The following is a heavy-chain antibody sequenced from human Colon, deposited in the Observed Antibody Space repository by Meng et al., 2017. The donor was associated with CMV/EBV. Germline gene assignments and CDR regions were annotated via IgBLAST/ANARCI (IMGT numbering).Heavy chain of an antibody. V-gene: IGHV3-21*06. Sequence: GESLKISCAASGFTFSSYSLNWVRQAPGKGLEWVSSISHTSDTYYADSLKGRFTLSRDNAQNSVYLQMTSLRADDTAVYYCARGRYCSSSSCSYYYYYGMDVWGQGTTVTVSS. D-gene: IGHD2-2*01. CDR2: ISHTSDT. J-gene: IGHJ6*02. CDR3: ARGRYCSSSSCSYYYYYGMDV. CDR1: GFTFSSYS.